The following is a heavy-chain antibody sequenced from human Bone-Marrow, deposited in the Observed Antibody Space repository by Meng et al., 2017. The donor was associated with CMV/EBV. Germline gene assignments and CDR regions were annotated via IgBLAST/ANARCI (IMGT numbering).Heavy chain of an antibody. Sequence: GSLRLSCAVYGGSFSGYYWSWIRQPPGKGLEWIGEINHSGSTNYNPSLKSRVTISVDTSKNQFSLKLSSVTAADTAVYYCARAFTTTVTDFDYWGQGTLVTVSS. J-gene: IGHJ4*02. CDR3: ARAFTTTVTDFDY. CDR2: INHSGST. CDR1: GGSFSGYY. D-gene: IGHD4-17*01. V-gene: IGHV4-34*01.